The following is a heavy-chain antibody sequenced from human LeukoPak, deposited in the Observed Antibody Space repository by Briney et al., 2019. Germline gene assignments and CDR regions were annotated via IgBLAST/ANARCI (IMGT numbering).Heavy chain of an antibody. J-gene: IGHJ4*02. CDR2: IYRGGNT. D-gene: IGHD1-26*01. CDR1: GFTFSSYA. CDR3: ARDSGSYYYFDY. Sequence: GGSLRLSCAASGFTFSSYAMSWVRQAPGKGLEWVSVIYRGGNTYYADSVKGRFTISTDNSKNTLYLQMNSLRAEDTAVYYCARDSGSYYYFDYWGQGTLVTVSS. V-gene: IGHV3-53*01.